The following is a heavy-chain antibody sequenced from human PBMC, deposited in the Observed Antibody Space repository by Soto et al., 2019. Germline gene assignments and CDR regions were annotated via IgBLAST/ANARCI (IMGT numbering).Heavy chain of an antibody. J-gene: IGHJ4*02. CDR2: INPNSGGT. CDR1: GYTFTGYY. V-gene: IGHV1-2*04. Sequence: ASVKVSCKASGYTFTGYYMHWVRPAPGQGLEWMGWINPNSGGTNYAQKFQGWVTMTRDTSISTAYMELSRLRSDDTAVYYCARADVRRGRGVIFDYWGQGTLVTVSS. D-gene: IGHD3-10*01. CDR3: ARADVRRGRGVIFDY.